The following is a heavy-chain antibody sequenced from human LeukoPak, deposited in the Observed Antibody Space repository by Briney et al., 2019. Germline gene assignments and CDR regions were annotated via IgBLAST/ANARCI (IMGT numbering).Heavy chain of an antibody. CDR2: IYYSGST. D-gene: IGHD3-10*01. J-gene: IGHJ5*02. V-gene: IGHV4-59*01. CDR3: ARADYIYGSWFDP. CDR1: GGSISSYY. Sequence: SETLSLTCTVSGGSISSYYWSWIRQPPGKGLEWIGHIYYSGSTNYNPSLKSRVTISVDTSKNQFSLKLSSVTAADTAVYYCARADYIYGSWFDPWGQGTLVTVSP.